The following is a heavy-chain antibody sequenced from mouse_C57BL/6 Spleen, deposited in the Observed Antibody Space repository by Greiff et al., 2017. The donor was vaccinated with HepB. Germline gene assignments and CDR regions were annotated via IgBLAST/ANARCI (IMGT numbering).Heavy chain of an antibody. V-gene: IGHV1-74*01. D-gene: IGHD1-1*01. Sequence: QVQLKQPGAELVKPGASVKVSCKASGYTFTSYWMHWVKQRPGQGLEWIGRIHPSDSDTNYNQKFKGKATLTVDKSSSTAYMQLSSLTSEDSAVYYCAIGHLLWYFDVWGTGTTVTVSS. CDR1: GYTFTSYW. CDR3: AIGHLLWYFDV. CDR2: IHPSDSDT. J-gene: IGHJ1*03.